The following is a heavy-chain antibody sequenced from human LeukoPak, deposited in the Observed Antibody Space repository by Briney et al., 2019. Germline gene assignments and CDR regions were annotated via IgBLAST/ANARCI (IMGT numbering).Heavy chain of an antibody. CDR1: GGSISSYY. CDR3: ARATRREIVPAANGGYYFDY. D-gene: IGHD2-2*01. Sequence: SETLSLTCTVSGGSISSYYWSWIRQPPGKGLEWIGYIYYSGSTNYNHSLKSRVTISVDTSKNQFSLKLSSVTAADTAVYYCARATRREIVPAANGGYYFDYWGQGTLVTVSS. V-gene: IGHV4-59*01. CDR2: IYYSGST. J-gene: IGHJ4*02.